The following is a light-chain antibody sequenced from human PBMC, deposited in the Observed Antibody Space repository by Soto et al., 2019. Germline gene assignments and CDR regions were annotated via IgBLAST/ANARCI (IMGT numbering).Light chain of an antibody. V-gene: IGKV3-15*01. CDR2: GAS. Sequence: IVMTQSPATLSVSPEDRATLSCRASQSVRTNLAWYQLTPGQAPRLLIYGASTRATGVPARFSGTGSETDFTLTISNLQSDDFALYYCQQYNDWPPLTFGGGTKVEIK. CDR3: QQYNDWPPLT. J-gene: IGKJ4*01. CDR1: QSVRTN.